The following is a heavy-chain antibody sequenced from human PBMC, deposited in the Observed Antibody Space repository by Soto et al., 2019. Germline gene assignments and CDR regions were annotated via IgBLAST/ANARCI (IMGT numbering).Heavy chain of an antibody. CDR3: AKDRPRSGYSSGWTPG. CDR1: GFSFSTYW. V-gene: IGHV3-74*01. CDR2: INMDGTTI. D-gene: IGHD6-19*01. J-gene: IGHJ4*02. Sequence: GGSLRLSCTPSGFSFSTYWMHWVRQAPGEGLAWVSRINMDGTTINYADSVKGRFTISRDNAKNTLYLQMNSLRAEDTAVYYCAKDRPRSGYSSGWTPGWGQGTLVTVSS.